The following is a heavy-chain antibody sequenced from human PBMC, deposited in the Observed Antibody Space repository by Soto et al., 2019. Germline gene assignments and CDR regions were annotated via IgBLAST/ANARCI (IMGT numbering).Heavy chain of an antibody. CDR1: GFTFSSYA. J-gene: IGHJ4*02. D-gene: IGHD3-22*01. Sequence: GGSLRLSCAASGFTFSSYAMHWVRQAPGKGLEWVALISYDGSDKDYADSVKGRFTISRDNSRNTLFLQMNSLRAEDTAVYYCERVYCRYYDSSGYDRTEGDWGVGALVT. CDR3: ERVYCRYYDSSGYDRTEGD. V-gene: IGHV3-30-3*01. CDR2: ISYDGSDK.